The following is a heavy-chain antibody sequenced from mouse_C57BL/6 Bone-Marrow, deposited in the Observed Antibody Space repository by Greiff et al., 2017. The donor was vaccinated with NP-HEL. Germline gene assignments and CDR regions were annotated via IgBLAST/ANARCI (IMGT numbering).Heavy chain of an antibody. CDR1: GFTFSSYG. CDR3: ARRNWYGSGDY. CDR2: ISSGGSYT. D-gene: IGHD1-1*01. J-gene: IGHJ2*01. Sequence: EVKLVESGGDLVKPGGSLKLSCAASGFTFSSYGMSWVRQTPDKRLEWVATISSGGSYTYYPDSVKGRFTISRDNAKNTLYLQMSSLKSEDTAMYYCARRNWYGSGDYWGQSTTLTVSS. V-gene: IGHV5-6*01.